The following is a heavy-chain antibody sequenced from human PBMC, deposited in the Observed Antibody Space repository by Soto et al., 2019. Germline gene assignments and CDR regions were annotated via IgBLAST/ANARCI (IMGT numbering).Heavy chain of an antibody. CDR1: GGSISNSNYY. D-gene: IGHD3-22*01. CDR3: ARHSTYYYDSSGYFWFDP. Sequence: QVQLQESGPGLVKPSETLSLTCTVSGGSISNSNYYWGWIRQPPGKGLEWIGSVYYTGGTYYNPSLKSRVTTSVDTSKNRFSLKLSSVTAADTAVYYCARHSTYYYDSSGYFWFDPWGQGTLVTVSS. CDR2: VYYTGGT. J-gene: IGHJ5*02. V-gene: IGHV4-39*01.